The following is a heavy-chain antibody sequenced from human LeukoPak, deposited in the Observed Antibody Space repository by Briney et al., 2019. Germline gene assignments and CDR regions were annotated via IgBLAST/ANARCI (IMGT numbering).Heavy chain of an antibody. D-gene: IGHD3-3*01. V-gene: IGHV4-59*01. J-gene: IGHJ6*03. Sequence: SDTLSLTCTVSGGSISSYYWSWIREPPGEGLEWIGYILYSGSTDYNPSLKSRVTISVDTSKNQFSLKLSSVTAADTAVYYCARDIHASPNYDFRNGLDYYYYMDVWGKGTTVTVSS. CDR3: ARDIHASPNYDFRNGLDYYYYMDV. CDR1: GGSISSYY. CDR2: ILYSGST.